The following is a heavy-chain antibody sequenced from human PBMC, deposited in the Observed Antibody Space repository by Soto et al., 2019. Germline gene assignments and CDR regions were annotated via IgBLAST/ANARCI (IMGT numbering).Heavy chain of an antibody. D-gene: IGHD3-22*01. V-gene: IGHV3-30-3*01. CDR2: ISYDGSNK. J-gene: IGHJ4*02. CDR1: GFTFSSYA. CDR3: AMDYDSRGGRFDY. Sequence: PGGSLRLSCAASGFTFSSYAMHWVRQAPGKGLEWVAVISYDGSNKYYADSVKGRFTISRDNSKNTLYLQMNSLRAEDTAVYYCAMDYDSRGGRFDYWGQGTLVTVSS.